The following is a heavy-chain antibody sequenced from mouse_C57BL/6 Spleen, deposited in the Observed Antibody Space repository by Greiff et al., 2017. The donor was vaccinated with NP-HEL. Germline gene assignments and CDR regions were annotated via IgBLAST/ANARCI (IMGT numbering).Heavy chain of an antibody. CDR2: INPNNGGT. D-gene: IGHD2-1*01. Sequence: VQLQQSGPELVKPGASVKISCKASGYTFTDYYMNWVKQSHGKSLEWIGDINPNNGGTSYNQKFKGKATLTVDKSSSTAYMELRSLTSEDSAVYYCAVYGNYVRFAYWGQGTLVTVSA. V-gene: IGHV1-26*01. J-gene: IGHJ3*01. CDR3: AVYGNYVRFAY. CDR1: GYTFTDYY.